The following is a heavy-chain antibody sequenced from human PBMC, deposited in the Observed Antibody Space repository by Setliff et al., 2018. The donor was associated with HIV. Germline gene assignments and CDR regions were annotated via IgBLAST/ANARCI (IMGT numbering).Heavy chain of an antibody. CDR3: ARVRSYGSAYDAFDV. CDR1: GGSISSGSYY. V-gene: IGHV4-61*10. D-gene: IGHD3-10*01. CDR2: IFYSGST. Sequence: SETLSLTCTVSGGSISSGSYYWTWIRQPAGKGLEWIGYIFYSGSTNFNPSLESRVTISLDTSKNQFSLRLTSVTAADTAVYYCARVRSYGSAYDAFDVWGPGTMVTVSS. J-gene: IGHJ3*01.